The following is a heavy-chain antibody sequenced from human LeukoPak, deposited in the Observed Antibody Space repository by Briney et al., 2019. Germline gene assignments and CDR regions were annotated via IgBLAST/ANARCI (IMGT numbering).Heavy chain of an antibody. J-gene: IGHJ4*02. V-gene: IGHV3-23*01. CDR2: ISGTGHTT. CDR1: GFIVTSYT. Sequence: PGGSLRHACAPSGFIVTSYTMTWVRHAPGKGLEWVSGISGTGHTTYYAGSVKGRFTISRDNSKNTLYLQMNSLRAEDTAVYYCANRKFTPFDYWGQGTLVTVSS. CDR3: ANRKFTPFDY.